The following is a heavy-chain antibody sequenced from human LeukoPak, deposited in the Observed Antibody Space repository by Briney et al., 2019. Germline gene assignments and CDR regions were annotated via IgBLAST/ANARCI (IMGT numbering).Heavy chain of an antibody. CDR1: GFTFTSYS. D-gene: IGHD3-3*01. V-gene: IGHV3-23*01. CDR2: ISGGGGST. CDR3: AKEGIYYDFWSDH. Sequence: GGSLRLSCAASGFTFTSYSMNWVRQAPGKGLEWVSTISGGGGSTYYADSVKGRFTISRDNSKNTLYLQVNSLRAEDTAVYYCAKEGIYYDFWSDHWGQGTLVTVSS. J-gene: IGHJ4*02.